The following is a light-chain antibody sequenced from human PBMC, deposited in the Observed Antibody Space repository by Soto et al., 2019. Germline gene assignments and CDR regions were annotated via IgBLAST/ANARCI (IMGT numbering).Light chain of an antibody. CDR3: QQRGHWPS. Sequence: EIVLTQSPATLSLSPGERATLSCRASQSLDNYLAWYQHKPGQAPRLLIHDASTRATDIPPRFSGSGSGTVFTLTISSLEPDDFAVYYCQQRGHWPSFGGGTKVEIK. CDR1: QSLDNY. J-gene: IGKJ4*01. V-gene: IGKV3-11*01. CDR2: DAS.